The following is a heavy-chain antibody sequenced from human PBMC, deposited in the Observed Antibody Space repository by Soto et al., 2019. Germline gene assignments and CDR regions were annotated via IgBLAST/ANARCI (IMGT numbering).Heavy chain of an antibody. Sequence: PXETLSLTCTVAGCSISDFYWSWIRQPPGKGLEWIGYIYYSGSTNYNPSLKSRVTISVDTSKNQFSLNLRSMSPADTAVYYCARVGGLAARTFDSWGPGTLVTVSS. V-gene: IGHV4-59*01. CDR1: GCSISDFY. D-gene: IGHD6-6*01. CDR2: IYYSGST. J-gene: IGHJ4*02. CDR3: ARVGGLAARTFDS.